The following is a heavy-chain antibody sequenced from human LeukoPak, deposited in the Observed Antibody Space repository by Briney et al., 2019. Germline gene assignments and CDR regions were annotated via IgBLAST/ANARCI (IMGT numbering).Heavy chain of an antibody. Sequence: SETLSLTCAVYGGSFSGYYWSWIRQPPGKGLEWSGEINHSGSTNYNPSLKSRVTISVDTSKNQFSLKLSSVTAADTAVYYCARGREADYWGQGTLVTVSS. CDR3: ARGREADY. CDR2: INHSGST. V-gene: IGHV4-34*01. J-gene: IGHJ4*02. CDR1: GGSFSGYY.